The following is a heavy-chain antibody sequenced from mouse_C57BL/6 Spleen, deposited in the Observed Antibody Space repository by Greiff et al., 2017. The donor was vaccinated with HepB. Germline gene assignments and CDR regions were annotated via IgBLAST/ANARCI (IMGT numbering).Heavy chain of an antibody. CDR3: ARGTYVVATDY. Sequence: EVMLVEPGGGLVKPGGSLKLSCTASGFTFSSYAMSWVSQSPEKGLEWVAIISHGGSYTYYTDKVKGKFTITRDNAKNTRYLQMSHLKSEDTAMYDCARGTYVVATDYWGQGTTLTVSS. J-gene: IGHJ2*01. CDR2: ISHGGSYT. CDR1: GFTFSSYA. V-gene: IGHV5-4*03. D-gene: IGHD1-1*01.